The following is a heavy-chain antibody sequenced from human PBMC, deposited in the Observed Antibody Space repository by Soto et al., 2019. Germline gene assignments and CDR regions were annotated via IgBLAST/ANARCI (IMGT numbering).Heavy chain of an antibody. V-gene: IGHV4-4*02. J-gene: IGHJ6*02. CDR3: ARDHKWDGMDV. CDR2: IYHTGTT. Sequence: SETLSLTCGVSVGSISPINWWNWVRQPPGKGLEWIGDIYHTGTTYYNPSLRSRVIMSVDTSKNQFSLKLSSVTAADTAVYYCARDHKWDGMDVWGQGTTVTVSS. CDR1: VGSISPINW. D-gene: IGHD1-26*01.